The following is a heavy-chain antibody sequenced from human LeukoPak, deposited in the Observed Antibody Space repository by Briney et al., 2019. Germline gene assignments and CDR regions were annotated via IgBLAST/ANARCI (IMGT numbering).Heavy chain of an antibody. J-gene: IGHJ3*02. CDR2: IYYSGST. CDR3: ARMAAAAGRNAFDI. V-gene: IGHV4-30-4*01. D-gene: IGHD6-13*01. Sequence: SETLSLTCTVSGGSISSGDYYWSWIRQPPGKGLEGIGYIYYSGSTYYNPSLKSRVTISVDTSKNQFSLQLNSVTPEDTAVYYCARMAAAAGRNAFDIWGQGTMVTVSS. CDR1: GGSISSGDYY.